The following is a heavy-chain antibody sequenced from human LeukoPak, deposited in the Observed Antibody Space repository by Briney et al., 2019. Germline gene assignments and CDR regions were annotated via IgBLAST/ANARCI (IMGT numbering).Heavy chain of an antibody. CDR1: GYTFTTCA. CDR2: INADNGNT. V-gene: IGHV1-3*01. D-gene: IGHD2/OR15-2a*01. J-gene: IGHJ4*02. Sequence: ASVKVSCKTSGYTFTTCAIHWARQAPGQRLEWIGWINADNGNTEYSQKFQGRVTITRDTSASTAYMELGSLRSEDTAVYYCVRDLSKILYYWGQGTLVTVSS. CDR3: VRDLSKILYY.